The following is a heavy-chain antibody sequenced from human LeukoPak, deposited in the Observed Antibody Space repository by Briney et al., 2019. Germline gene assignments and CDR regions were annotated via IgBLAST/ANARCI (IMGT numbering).Heavy chain of an antibody. V-gene: IGHV1-2*04. Sequence: ASVKVSCKASGYTFTSYDINWVRQAPGQGLEWMGWINPNSGGTNYPQKFQGWVTMTRDTSISTAYMELSRLRSDDTAVYYCARDLWTAAAGTSWFDPWGQGTLVTVSS. CDR1: GYTFTSYD. CDR2: INPNSGGT. D-gene: IGHD6-13*01. CDR3: ARDLWTAAAGTSWFDP. J-gene: IGHJ5*02.